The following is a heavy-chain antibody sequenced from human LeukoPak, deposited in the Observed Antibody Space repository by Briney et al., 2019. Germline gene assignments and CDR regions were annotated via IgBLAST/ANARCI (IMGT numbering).Heavy chain of an antibody. Sequence: PSETLSLTCGVSGVPFSNYYGGWVRQSPRQGLEWIGEINHSGYTNYNPSLKSRVTMSIDTSKNQFSLMLTSVTAADTGVYYCTRAVAGHPDWGQGTLVTVSS. J-gene: IGHJ4*02. D-gene: IGHD6-19*01. CDR3: TRAVAGHPD. V-gene: IGHV4-34*01. CDR2: INHSGYT. CDR1: GVPFSNYY.